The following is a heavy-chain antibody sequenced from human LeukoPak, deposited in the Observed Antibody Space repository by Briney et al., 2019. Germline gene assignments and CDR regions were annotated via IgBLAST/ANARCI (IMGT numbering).Heavy chain of an antibody. CDR3: AKGKGMVYNNYWSDC. CDR1: GFTFSSFF. D-gene: IGHD4-11*01. V-gene: IGHV3-23*01. Sequence: GGSLRLSCAASGFTFSSFFMTWVRQAPGKGLEWVSGITGSAGTTSYADSVKGRFTISRDNSKNTLYLQMNSLRAEDTAVYYCAKGKGMVYNNYWSDCWGQGSLVTVSS. CDR2: ITGSAGTT. J-gene: IGHJ4*02.